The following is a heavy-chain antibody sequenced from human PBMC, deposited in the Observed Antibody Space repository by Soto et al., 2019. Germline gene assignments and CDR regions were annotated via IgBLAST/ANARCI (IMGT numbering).Heavy chain of an antibody. V-gene: IGHV3-11*01. D-gene: IGHD3-22*01. CDR2: ISSSGNTI. J-gene: IGHJ4*02. CDR3: AKMSSENYYDPVFS. Sequence: QVQLVESGGGLVKTSGSLRIACAASGFTFSDYYMSWVRQAPGKGLEWVSYISSSGNTIYYADSVKGRFNISRDNAKNSVYLQMNSLRAKDTALYFCAKMSSENYYDPVFSWGQGTLVTVSS. CDR1: GFTFSDYY.